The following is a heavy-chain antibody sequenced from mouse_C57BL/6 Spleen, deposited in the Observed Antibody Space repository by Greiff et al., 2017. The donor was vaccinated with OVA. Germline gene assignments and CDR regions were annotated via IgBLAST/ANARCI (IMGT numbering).Heavy chain of an antibody. D-gene: IGHD1-1*01. Sequence: QVQLQQSGPELVKPGASVKISCKASGYSFTSYYIHWVKQRPGQGLEWIGWIYPGSGNTKYNEKFKGKATLTAEPSSSTAYMQLSSLTSEDSAVYYCASPGSGAMDDWGQGTSVTVSS. CDR3: ASPGSGAMDD. CDR2: IYPGSGNT. V-gene: IGHV1-66*01. J-gene: IGHJ4*01. CDR1: GYSFTSYY.